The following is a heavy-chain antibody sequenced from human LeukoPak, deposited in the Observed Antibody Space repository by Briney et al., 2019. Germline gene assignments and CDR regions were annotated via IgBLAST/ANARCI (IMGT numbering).Heavy chain of an antibody. V-gene: IGHV4-34*01. Sequence: SVTLSLTCAVYGGSFSGYYWSWIRQTPGKGLEWIGEINHSGSTNYNSSLKSRVTISVDTSKNQFSLKLSSVTAADTAVYYCAGNIVVVPAAPRVGIDYWGQGTLVTVSS. J-gene: IGHJ4*02. D-gene: IGHD2-2*01. CDR3: AGNIVVVPAAPRVGIDY. CDR1: GGSFSGYY. CDR2: INHSGST.